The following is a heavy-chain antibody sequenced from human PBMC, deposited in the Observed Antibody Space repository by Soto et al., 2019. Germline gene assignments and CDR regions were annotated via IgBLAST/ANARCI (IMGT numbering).Heavy chain of an antibody. CDR1: GGSVSGVDYF. CDR2: IYYTGIT. D-gene: IGHD2-21*01. J-gene: IGHJ5*02. V-gene: IGHV4-30-4*01. CDR3: AREERKGIISWFDP. Sequence: SETLSLTGTVSGGSVSGVDYFWSWIRQSPGKGLEWIGYIYYTGITHLNPSLKSRLTMAVDTSKNEFSLKLTSVSAADTAVYFCAREERKGIISWFDPWGQGTPVTVSS.